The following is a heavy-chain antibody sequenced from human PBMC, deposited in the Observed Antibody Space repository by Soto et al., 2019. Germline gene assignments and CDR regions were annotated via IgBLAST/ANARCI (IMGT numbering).Heavy chain of an antibody. J-gene: IGHJ4*02. CDR2: LYWDDDK. CDR1: GFSLSTSGVG. CDR3: AHHFGYYSSGYYRYYFDF. Sequence: QITLKESGPTLVKPTQTLTLTCTFSGFSLSTSGVGVGWIRQPPGKALEWLALLYWDDDKRYSPTLKSRLTNTKATSKNQVVLTMTNMDPVDTATYSCAHHFGYYSSGYYRYYFDFWGQGTLVTVSS. D-gene: IGHD3-22*01. V-gene: IGHV2-5*02.